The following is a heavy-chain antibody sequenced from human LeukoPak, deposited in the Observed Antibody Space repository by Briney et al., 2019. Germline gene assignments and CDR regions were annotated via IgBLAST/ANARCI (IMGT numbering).Heavy chain of an antibody. CDR2: ISAYNGNT. Sequence: ASVKVSCKASGYTFTSYGISWVRQAPGQGLEWMGWISAYNGNTNYAQKLQGRVTMTTDTSTSTAYMELRSLRSDDTAVYYCASARSGSYLAYGFDPWGQGTLVTVSS. CDR1: GYTFTSYG. CDR3: ASARSGSYLAYGFDP. J-gene: IGHJ5*02. V-gene: IGHV1-18*01. D-gene: IGHD3-10*01.